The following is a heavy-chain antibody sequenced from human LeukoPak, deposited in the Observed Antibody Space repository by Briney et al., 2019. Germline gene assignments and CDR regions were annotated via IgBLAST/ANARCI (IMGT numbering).Heavy chain of an antibody. CDR2: INHSGST. Sequence: SETLSLTCAVYGGSFSGYYWSWIRQPPGKGLEWIGEINHSGSTNYNPSLKSRVTISVDTSKNQFSLKLSSVTAADTAVYYCARGVWAPFDSWGQGTLVSVSS. CDR1: GGSFSGYY. D-gene: IGHD7-27*01. CDR3: ARGVWAPFDS. J-gene: IGHJ4*02. V-gene: IGHV4-34*01.